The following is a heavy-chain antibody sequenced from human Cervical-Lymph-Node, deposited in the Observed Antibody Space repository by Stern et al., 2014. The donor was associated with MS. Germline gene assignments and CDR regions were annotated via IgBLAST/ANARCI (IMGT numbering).Heavy chain of an antibody. Sequence: VQLVQSGAEVKKPGSSVKVSCKASGGTFINYAISWVRQAPGQGLEWMGDIDPIFGTTNHAQKFRGRVTITADKYTSTAYKEVSSLRSEDTAVYYCAGPRYNFWGQGTLVVVSS. D-gene: IGHD3-9*01. CDR2: IDPIFGTT. V-gene: IGHV1-69*06. J-gene: IGHJ4*02. CDR1: GGTFINYA. CDR3: AGPRYNF.